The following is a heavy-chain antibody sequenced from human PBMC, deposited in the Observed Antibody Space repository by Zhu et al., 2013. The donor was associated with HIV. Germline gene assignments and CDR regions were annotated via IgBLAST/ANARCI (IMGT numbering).Heavy chain of an antibody. CDR3: ARGGXFDY. CDR2: INPNSGGT. J-gene: IGHJ4*02. Sequence: QVQLVQSGAEVKKPGASVKVSCKASGYTFTVNYIHWVRQAPGQGLEWMGWINPNSGGTNYAQNFQGRVTMTRDTSISTAYMDLRRLTSDDTALYFCARGGXFDYWGQGTLVTVSS. V-gene: IGHV1-2*02. CDR1: GYTFTVNY.